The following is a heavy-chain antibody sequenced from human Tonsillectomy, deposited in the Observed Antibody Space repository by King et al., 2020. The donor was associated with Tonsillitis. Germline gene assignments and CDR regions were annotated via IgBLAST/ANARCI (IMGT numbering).Heavy chain of an antibody. CDR3: ANGQYQGGDPFDY. CDR2: ISYDGSNK. D-gene: IGHD2-21*02. Sequence: QLVQSGGGVVQPGRSLRLSCAASGFTFSYYGMYWVRQAPGKGLEWVAVISYDGSNKYYADSVKGRFTISRDNSKNTLYLQMNSLRAEDTAVYYCANGQYQGGDPFDYWGQGTLVTVSS. V-gene: IGHV3-30*18. CDR1: GFTFSYYG. J-gene: IGHJ4*02.